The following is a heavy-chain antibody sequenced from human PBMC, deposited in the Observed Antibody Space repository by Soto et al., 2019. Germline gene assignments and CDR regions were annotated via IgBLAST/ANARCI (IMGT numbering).Heavy chain of an antibody. CDR1: AGTFDSYT. CDR3: ATNYGSGSTRFDH. J-gene: IGHJ4*02. D-gene: IGHD3-10*01. Sequence: QVQLVQSGAEVKKPGSSVKVSCSASAGTFDSYTISWVRQVPGQGLEWMGRIIPMLRMANFAQNFQGRVTMNADESTSTAYMVLSSLRSEDTAVYFCATNYGSGSTRFDHWGQGTPVTVTS. V-gene: IGHV1-69*02. CDR2: IIPMLRMA.